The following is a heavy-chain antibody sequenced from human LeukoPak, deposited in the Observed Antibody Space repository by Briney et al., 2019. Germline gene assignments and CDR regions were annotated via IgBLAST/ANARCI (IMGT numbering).Heavy chain of an antibody. D-gene: IGHD4-17*01. CDR2: IRGSGGDI. J-gene: IGHJ3*01. V-gene: IGHV3-23*01. Sequence: QPGGSLRLSCVASGLAFRNYATTWVRQAPGKGLEWVSVIRGSGGDIRYADSVKGRFTISRDNSVNTLYLQMNSLRAEDTAVYYCGKDPNGDYIGAFDFWGQGTMVTVSS. CDR1: GLAFRNYA. CDR3: GKDPNGDYIGAFDF.